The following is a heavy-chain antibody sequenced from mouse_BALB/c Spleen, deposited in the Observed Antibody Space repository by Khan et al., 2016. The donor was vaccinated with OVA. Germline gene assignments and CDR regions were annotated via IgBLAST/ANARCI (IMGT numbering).Heavy chain of an antibody. Sequence: DLVKPGASVKLSCKASGYTFTSYWINWIKQRPGQGLEWIGRIAPGSGSSSSNEMFMGKATLTLDTSSSTAYIQLSSLSSEDSAVDFCASENYYGRTCYAMDYWGQGTTVTVSS. CDR1: GYTFTSYW. D-gene: IGHD1-1*01. J-gene: IGHJ4*01. CDR2: IAPGSGSS. CDR3: ASENYYGRTCYAMDY. V-gene: IGHV1S41*01.